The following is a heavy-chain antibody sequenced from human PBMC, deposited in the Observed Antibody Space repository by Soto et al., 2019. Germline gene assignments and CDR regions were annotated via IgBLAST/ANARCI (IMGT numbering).Heavy chain of an antibody. CDR3: ARDPPDGDSYFDS. CDR2: LYYSGTT. J-gene: IGHJ4*02. V-gene: IGHV4-59*01. Sequence: PSETLSLTCTVSRGSISSYYWSWIRQPPGKGLEWIGYLYYSGTTNYNPSLKSRVTMSVDTSRNQFSLKLSSVTAADTAVYYCARDPPDGDSYFDSWGQGTLVTV. CDR1: RGSISSYY. D-gene: IGHD4-17*01.